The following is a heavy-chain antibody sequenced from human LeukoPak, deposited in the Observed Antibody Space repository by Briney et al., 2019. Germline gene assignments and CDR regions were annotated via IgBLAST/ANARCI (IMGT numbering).Heavy chain of an antibody. Sequence: GASVKVSCKASGGTFSSYAISWVRQAPGQGLEWMGGIIPIFGTANYAQKFQGRVTITTDESTSTAYMELSSLRSEDTAVYHCATSRGCSGGSCYVSDYYYYMDVWGKGTTVTVSS. CDR2: IIPIFGTA. V-gene: IGHV1-69*05. CDR3: ATSRGCSGGSCYVSDYYYYMDV. D-gene: IGHD2-15*01. J-gene: IGHJ6*03. CDR1: GGTFSSYA.